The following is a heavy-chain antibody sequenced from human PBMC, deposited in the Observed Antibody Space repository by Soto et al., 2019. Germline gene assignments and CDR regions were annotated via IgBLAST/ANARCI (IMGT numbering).Heavy chain of an antibody. Sequence: GGSLRLSCAASGFTFSSYDMHWVRQATGKGLEWVSAIGTAGDTYYPGSVKGRFTISRENAKNSLYLQMNSLRAKDTAVYYCARGSGCSSTSCQNWFDPWGQGTLVTVSS. J-gene: IGHJ5*02. CDR2: IGTAGDT. V-gene: IGHV3-13*01. CDR3: ARGSGCSSTSCQNWFDP. D-gene: IGHD2-2*01. CDR1: GFTFSSYD.